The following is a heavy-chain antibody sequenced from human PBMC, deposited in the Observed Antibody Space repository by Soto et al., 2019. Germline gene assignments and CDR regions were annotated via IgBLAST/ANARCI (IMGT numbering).Heavy chain of an antibody. V-gene: IGHV4-30-4*08. CDR1: GGSVSSSSYS. J-gene: IGHJ4*02. Sequence: SSETLSLTCTVSGGSVSSSSYSWGWIRQPPGKGLEWIGFISYSGSTYYSTSLKSRVTISVDTSKSQFSLNLSFVTAADTAVYYCATMGTPATGLYFFDYWGQGSLVTVSS. CDR2: ISYSGST. D-gene: IGHD2-15*01. CDR3: ATMGTPATGLYFFDY.